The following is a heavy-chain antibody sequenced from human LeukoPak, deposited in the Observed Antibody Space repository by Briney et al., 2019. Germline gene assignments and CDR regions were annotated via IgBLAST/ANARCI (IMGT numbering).Heavy chain of an antibody. J-gene: IGHJ4*02. V-gene: IGHV4-39*01. CDR3: ARCISMVRGVIRPPDY. Sequence: SETLSLTCSVSGGSISSSSYHWGWIRQSPGKGLEWIGSIYYSGSAYYNPSLKSRLTISVDTSKNQFSLKLSSVTAADTAAYYCARCISMVRGVIRPPDYWGQGTLVTVSS. D-gene: IGHD3-10*01. CDR1: GGSISSSSYH. CDR2: IYYSGSA.